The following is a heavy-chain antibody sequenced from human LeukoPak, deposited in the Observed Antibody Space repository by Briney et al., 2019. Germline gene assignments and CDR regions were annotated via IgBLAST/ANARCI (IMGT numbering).Heavy chain of an antibody. CDR2: IWYDGSNK. CDR1: GFTFSSYG. V-gene: IGHV3-33*01. J-gene: IGHJ4*01. CDR3: ARGAVGADYFDY. D-gene: IGHD1-26*01. Sequence: GGSLRLSCAASGFTFSSYGMHWVRQAPGKGLEWVAVIWYDGSNKYYADSVKGRFTISRDNSKNTQYLQMNSLRAEDTAVYYCARGAVGADYFDYWGQGTLVTVSS.